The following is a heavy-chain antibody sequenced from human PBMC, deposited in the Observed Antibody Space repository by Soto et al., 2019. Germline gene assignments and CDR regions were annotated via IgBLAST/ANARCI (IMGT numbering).Heavy chain of an antibody. D-gene: IGHD6-19*01. V-gene: IGHV3-21*01. Sequence: PVGSLRLSCAASGFTFSSYSMNWVRQAPGKGLEWVSSISRSSSYIYYADSMKGRFTISRDNAKNSLYLQMNNLRAEDTAVYYCARDGYSSGWSPFDSWGQGTLVTVSS. CDR2: ISRSSSYI. CDR3: ARDGYSSGWSPFDS. J-gene: IGHJ4*02. CDR1: GFTFSSYS.